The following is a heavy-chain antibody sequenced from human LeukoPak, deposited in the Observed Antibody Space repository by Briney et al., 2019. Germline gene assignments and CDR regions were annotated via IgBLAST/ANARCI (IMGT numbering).Heavy chain of an antibody. CDR1: GFTFSSYD. CDR3: RGVIMNYYYYGMDV. D-gene: IGHD3-10*01. CDR2: ISGSGGST. V-gene: IGHV3-23*01. Sequence: GGSLRLSCAASGFTFSSYDMSWVRQAPGKGLEWVSAISGSGGSTYYADSVKGRFTISRDNSKNTLYLQTNSLRAEDTAVYYCRGVIMNYYYYGMDVWGQGTTVTVSS. J-gene: IGHJ6*02.